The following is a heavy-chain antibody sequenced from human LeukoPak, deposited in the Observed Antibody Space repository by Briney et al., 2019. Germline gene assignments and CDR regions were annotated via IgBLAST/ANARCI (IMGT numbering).Heavy chain of an antibody. Sequence: SETLSLTCTVSGGSISSYYRSWIRQPPGKGLEWIGYIYYSGSTKYNPSLKSRVTISVDTSKNQFSLKLSSVTAADTAVYYCARGRSSSSSLPGYWGQGTLVTVSS. J-gene: IGHJ4*02. CDR2: IYYSGST. V-gene: IGHV4-59*01. D-gene: IGHD6-13*01. CDR3: ARGRSSSSSLPGY. CDR1: GGSISSYY.